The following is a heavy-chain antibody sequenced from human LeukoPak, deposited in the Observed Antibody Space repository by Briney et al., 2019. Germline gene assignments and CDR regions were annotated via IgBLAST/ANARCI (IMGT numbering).Heavy chain of an antibody. Sequence: PGGSLRLSCAASGSTVSSYFMSWVRQAPGKGLEWVSAIYDGGSTDYADSVKGRFTISRGNSKSTLYLQMNSLRAENTAVYYCARDNYILTGYYNAFDIWGQGTLVTVSS. D-gene: IGHD3-9*01. J-gene: IGHJ3*02. CDR2: IYDGGST. CDR3: ARDNYILTGYYNAFDI. V-gene: IGHV3-53*01. CDR1: GSTVSSYF.